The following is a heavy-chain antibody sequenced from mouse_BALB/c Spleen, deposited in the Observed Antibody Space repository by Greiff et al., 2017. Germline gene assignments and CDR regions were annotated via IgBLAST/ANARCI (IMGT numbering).Heavy chain of an antibody. J-gene: IGHJ2*01. CDR1: GFTFSNYW. CDR2: IRLKSNNYAT. Sequence: EVKLLESGGGLVQPGGSMKLSCVASGFTFSNYWMNWVRQSPEKGLEWVAEIRLKSNNYATHYAESVKGRFTISRDDSKSSVYLQMNNLRAEDTGIYYCTRITTSFDYWGQGTTLTVSS. D-gene: IGHD2-4*01. CDR3: TRITTSFDY. V-gene: IGHV6-6*02.